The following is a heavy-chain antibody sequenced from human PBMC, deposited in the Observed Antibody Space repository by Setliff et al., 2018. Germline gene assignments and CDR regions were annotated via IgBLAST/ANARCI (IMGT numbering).Heavy chain of an antibody. Sequence: FGPTPVNPTQTPTLTCTFSWFSLNTTGEGVGWIRQPPGKALEWLALVYWDGDQRYSPSLNSRLSITKDSSKSQVFLTMTNMDPVDTATYYCALRRGNEWHLVRWFDPWGPGIQVTVSS. D-gene: IGHD6-6*01. CDR2: VYWDGDQ. CDR1: WFSLNTTGEG. CDR3: ALRRGNEWHLVRWFDP. V-gene: IGHV2-5*02. J-gene: IGHJ5*02.